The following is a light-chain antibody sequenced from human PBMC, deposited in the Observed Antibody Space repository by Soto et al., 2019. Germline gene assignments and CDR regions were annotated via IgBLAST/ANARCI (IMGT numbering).Light chain of an antibody. V-gene: IGLV2-14*01. Sequence: QSVLTQPASVSGSPGQSITISCTGTSSDVGAYNYVSWYQQHSGKAPKLMIYEVSNRPSGVSNRFSGSKSGNTASLTISGLQAEDEADYYCQSYDNILSGPLFGGGTKLTVL. CDR1: SSDVGAYNY. CDR3: QSYDNILSGPL. CDR2: EVS. J-gene: IGLJ3*02.